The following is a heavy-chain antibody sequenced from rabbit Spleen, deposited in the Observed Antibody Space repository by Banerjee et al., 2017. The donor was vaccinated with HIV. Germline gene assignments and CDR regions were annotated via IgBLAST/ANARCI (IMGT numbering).Heavy chain of an antibody. CDR1: GFSFSSSYW. Sequence: QEQLEESGGDLVKPEGSLTLTCTASGFSFSSSYWICWVHQAPGKGLEWIACIYTGSSGSTYYASWAKGRFTITRSTSLNTVTLQLTSLTAADTATYFCARVNNLAYFQLWGPGTLVTVS. CDR2: IYTGSSGST. D-gene: IGHD5-1*01. V-gene: IGHV1S45*01. J-gene: IGHJ4*01. CDR3: ARVNNLAYFQL.